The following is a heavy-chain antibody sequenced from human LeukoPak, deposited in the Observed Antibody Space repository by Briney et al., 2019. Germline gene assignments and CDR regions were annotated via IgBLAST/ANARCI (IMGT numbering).Heavy chain of an antibody. CDR2: IYYSGST. Sequence: SETLSLTCTVSGGSISSYYWSWIRQPPGKGLEWIGYIYYSGSTNYNPSPKSRVTISVDTSKNQFSLKLSSVTAADTAVYYYARDWGYYYDSRGFLDYWGQGTLVTVSS. CDR3: ARDWGYYYDSRGFLDY. D-gene: IGHD3-22*01. V-gene: IGHV4-59*01. J-gene: IGHJ4*02. CDR1: GGSISSYY.